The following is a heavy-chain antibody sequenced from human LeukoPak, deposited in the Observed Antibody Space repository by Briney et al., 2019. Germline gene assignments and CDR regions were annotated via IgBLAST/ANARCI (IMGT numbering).Heavy chain of an antibody. CDR3: ARQHYYDSSGYSNWFDP. CDR2: IYPGDSDT. CDR1: GYSFTSYW. J-gene: IGHJ5*02. D-gene: IGHD3-22*01. V-gene: IGHV5-51*01. Sequence: KISCKGSGYSFTSYWIGWVRQMPGKGLEWMGIIYPGDSDTRYSPSFQGQVTISADKSISTAYLQWSSLKASDTAMYYCARQHYYDSSGYSNWFDPWGQGTLVTVSS.